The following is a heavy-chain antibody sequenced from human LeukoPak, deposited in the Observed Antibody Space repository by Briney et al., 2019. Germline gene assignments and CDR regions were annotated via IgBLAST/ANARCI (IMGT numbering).Heavy chain of an antibody. CDR1: GFTFSSYA. CDR3: AKDRGYCSGGSCYGNDY. D-gene: IGHD2-15*01. CDR2: ISGSGGST. J-gene: IGHJ4*02. V-gene: IGHV3-23*01. Sequence: GGSLRLSCAASGFTFSSYAMSWVRQAPGKGLEWVSAISGSGGSTYYADSGKGRFTIARDNSKNTLYLQMNSLRAEDTAVYYCAKDRGYCSGGSCYGNDYWGQGTLVTVSS.